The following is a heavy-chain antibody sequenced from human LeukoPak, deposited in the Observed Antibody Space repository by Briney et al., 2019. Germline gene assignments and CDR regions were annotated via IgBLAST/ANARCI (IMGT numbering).Heavy chain of an antibody. J-gene: IGHJ6*03. CDR2: ISAYNGNT. CDR1: GYTFTSYG. Sequence: GASVKVSCKASGYTFTSYGISWVRQAPGQGLEWMGWISAYNGNTNYAQKLQGRVTMTTDTSTSTAYMELRSLRSDDTAVYYCARTPNNFYCSSTSCYGGNYYYYYMDVWGKGTTVTISS. CDR3: ARTPNNFYCSSTSCYGGNYYYYYMDV. V-gene: IGHV1-18*01. D-gene: IGHD2-2*01.